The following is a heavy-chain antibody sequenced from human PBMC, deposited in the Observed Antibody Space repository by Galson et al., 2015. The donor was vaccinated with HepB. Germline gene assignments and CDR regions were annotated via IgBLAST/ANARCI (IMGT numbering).Heavy chain of an antibody. CDR3: ARVAVELRPFDI. Sequence: SVKVSCKASGYTFTGYYMHWVRQAPGQGLEWMGWINPNSGGTNYAQKFQGRVTMTRDTSISTAYMELSRLRSDDTAVYYCARVAVELRPFDIWGQGTMVTVSS. D-gene: IGHD1-7*01. J-gene: IGHJ3*02. V-gene: IGHV1-2*02. CDR2: INPNSGGT. CDR1: GYTFTGYY.